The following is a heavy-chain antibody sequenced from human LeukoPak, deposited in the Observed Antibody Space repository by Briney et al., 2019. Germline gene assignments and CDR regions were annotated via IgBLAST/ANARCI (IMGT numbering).Heavy chain of an antibody. CDR1: GFTFRSYG. D-gene: IGHD2-8*02. Sequence: GGSLRLSCAASGFTFRSYGMSWVRQAPGKGLEWVSAIAGSGATTNYADSVKGRFTISRDNSKSTLFLQMNSLRVEDTAVYYCAKDPGYWGTNFDYWGQGSLVTVSS. CDR2: IAGSGATT. CDR3: AKDPGYWGTNFDY. J-gene: IGHJ4*02. V-gene: IGHV3-23*01.